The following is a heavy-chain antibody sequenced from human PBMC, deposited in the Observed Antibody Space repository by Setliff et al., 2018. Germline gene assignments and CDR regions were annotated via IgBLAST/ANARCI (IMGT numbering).Heavy chain of an antibody. Sequence: GGSLRLSCAASGFTFSSYAMSWVRQAPGKGLEWVSAISGSGGSTYYADSVKGRFTISRDNSKNTLYLQMNSLRAEDTAVYYCAKMITTYYYDSSGYYGGYDYWGQGTLVTVSS. D-gene: IGHD3-22*01. CDR2: ISGSGGST. CDR1: GFTFSSYA. CDR3: AKMITTYYYDSSGYYGGYDY. V-gene: IGHV3-23*01. J-gene: IGHJ4*02.